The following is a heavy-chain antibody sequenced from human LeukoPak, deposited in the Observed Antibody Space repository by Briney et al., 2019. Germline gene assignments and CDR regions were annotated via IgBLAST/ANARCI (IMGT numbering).Heavy chain of an antibody. V-gene: IGHV3-23*01. CDR3: AKYGSGQLWLLGWYFDF. CDR1: GYTFYNYA. D-gene: IGHD3-16*01. CDR2: ISHDGAST. J-gene: IGHJ2*01. Sequence: GGSQRLSCAASGYTFYNYAVTWVRPAPGKGLEWVSSISHDGASTHYADSVKGRFTISRDNSKNTVFLQMDSLRAEDTAVYFCAKYGSGQLWLLGWYFDFWGRGTLVSVSS.